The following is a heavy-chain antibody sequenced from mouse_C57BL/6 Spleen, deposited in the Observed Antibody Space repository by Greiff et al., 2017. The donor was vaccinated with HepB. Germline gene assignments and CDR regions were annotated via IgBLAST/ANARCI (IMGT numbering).Heavy chain of an antibody. J-gene: IGHJ2*01. CDR2: IYPGDGDT. CDR1: GYAFSSYW. Sequence: QVQLKESGAELVKPGASVKISCKASGYAFSSYWMNWVKQRPGKGLEWIGQIYPGDGDTNYNGKFKGKATLTADKSSSTAYMQRSSLTSEDSAVYFCARGAYGSRVLDYWGQGTTLTVSS. V-gene: IGHV1-80*01. CDR3: ARGAYGSRVLDY. D-gene: IGHD1-1*01.